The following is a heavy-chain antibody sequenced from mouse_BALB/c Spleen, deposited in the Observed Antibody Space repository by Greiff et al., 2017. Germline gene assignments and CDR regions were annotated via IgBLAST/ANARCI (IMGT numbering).Heavy chain of an antibody. J-gene: IGHJ1*01. V-gene: IGHV14-3*02. CDR3: ARSKDTTANWYFDV. Sequence: VQLQQSGAELVKPGASVKLSCTASGFNIKDTYMHWVKQRPEQGLEWIGRIDPANGNTKYDPKFQGKATITADTSSNTAYLQLSSLTSEDTAVYYCARSKDTTANWYFDVWGAGTTVTVSS. CDR1: GFNIKDTY. CDR2: IDPANGNT. D-gene: IGHD1-2*01.